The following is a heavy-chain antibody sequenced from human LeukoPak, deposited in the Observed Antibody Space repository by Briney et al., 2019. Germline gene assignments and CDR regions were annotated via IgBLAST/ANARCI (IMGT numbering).Heavy chain of an antibody. CDR2: ISYDGSNK. J-gene: IGHJ3*02. D-gene: IGHD3-22*01. V-gene: IGHV3-30*03. Sequence: PGGSLRLSCAASGFTFSSYGMHWVRQAPGKGLEWVAVISYDGSNKYYADSVKGRFTISRDNSKNTLYLQMNSLRAEDTAVYYCARGLYYDSSGYYADAFDIWGQGTMVTVSS. CDR1: GFTFSSYG. CDR3: ARGLYYDSSGYYADAFDI.